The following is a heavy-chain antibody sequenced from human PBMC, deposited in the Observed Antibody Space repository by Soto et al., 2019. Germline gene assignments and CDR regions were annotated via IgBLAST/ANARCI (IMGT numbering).Heavy chain of an antibody. CDR1: EFTVSSYY. Sequence: GGSLRLSCAVSEFTVSSYYMSWVRQAPRKGLECVSVIYSGDSTNYADSVKGRFTISRDNSKNTLYLQMNSLGVEDTAVYYCARGDRATRCDYWGQGTLVAV. CDR2: IYSGDST. CDR3: ARGDRATRCDY. V-gene: IGHV3-66*01. J-gene: IGHJ4*02.